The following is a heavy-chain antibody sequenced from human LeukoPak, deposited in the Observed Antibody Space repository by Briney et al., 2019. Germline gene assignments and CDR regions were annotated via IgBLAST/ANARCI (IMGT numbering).Heavy chain of an antibody. Sequence: AGGSLRLSCAASGFTFSSYEMNWVRQAPGKGLEWVSYISGVGSVNNYADSVKGRFTISRDNAKNSLYLEMNSLRAEDTAVYYCAKKARRHGDYLVYYFDYWGQGTLVTVSS. CDR1: GFTFSSYE. CDR3: AKKARRHGDYLVYYFDY. J-gene: IGHJ4*02. CDR2: ISGVGSVN. V-gene: IGHV3-48*03. D-gene: IGHD4-17*01.